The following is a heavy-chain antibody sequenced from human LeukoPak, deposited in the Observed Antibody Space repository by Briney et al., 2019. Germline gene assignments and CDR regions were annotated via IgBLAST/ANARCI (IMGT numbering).Heavy chain of an antibody. CDR3: ASRGNSGWYQGGFDY. D-gene: IGHD6-19*01. CDR1: GFTFSSYS. V-gene: IGHV3-21*01. J-gene: IGHJ4*02. CDR2: ISSSSSYI. Sequence: GGSLRLSCAASGFTFSSYSMNWVRQAPGKGLEWVSSISSSSSYIYYADSVKGRFTISRDNAKNSLYLQMNSLRAEDTAVYYCASRGNSGWYQGGFDYWGQGTLVTVSS.